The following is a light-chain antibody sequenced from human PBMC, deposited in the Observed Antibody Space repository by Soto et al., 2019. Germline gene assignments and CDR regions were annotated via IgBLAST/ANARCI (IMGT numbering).Light chain of an antibody. V-gene: IGLV2-14*01. CDR1: SSDVGGYNY. J-gene: IGLJ3*02. CDR3: SSYTTSGTPV. CDR2: EVS. Sequence: QSALTQPASVSGSPGQTITISRTGTSSDVGGYNYLSWYQQHPGKAPKVMIYEVSNRPSGVSNRFSGSKSGNTASLTISGLQAEDEADYFCSSYTTSGTPVFGGGTKLTVL.